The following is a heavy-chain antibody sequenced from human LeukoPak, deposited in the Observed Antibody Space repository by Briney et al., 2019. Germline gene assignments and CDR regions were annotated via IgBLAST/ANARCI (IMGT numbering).Heavy chain of an antibody. V-gene: IGHV3-7*01. D-gene: IGHD6-19*01. CDR2: IKEDGSQK. CDR3: AGSSGWLFDY. J-gene: IGHJ4*02. Sequence: PGGSLRLSCAASGFAFSNAWMSWVRQAPGKGLEWVANIKEDGSQKYYVDSVKGRFTISRDNAKNSVYLQMSSLRAEDTAVYYCAGSSGWLFDYWGQGTLVAVSS. CDR1: GFAFSNAW.